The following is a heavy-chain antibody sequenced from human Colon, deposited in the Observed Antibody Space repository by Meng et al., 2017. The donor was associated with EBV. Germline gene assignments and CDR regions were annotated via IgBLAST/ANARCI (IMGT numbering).Heavy chain of an antibody. D-gene: IGHD3-10*01. CDR3: ARVSGRSFDP. Sequence: VQLHAPGPGLVKPSEPLSRTCTVSGDSVGISRYYWSWIRQPPGKGLEWIAYIYYIGGTNYYPSLKSRLTISIDTSKNQFSLSLRSVTAADTAVYYCARVSGRSFDPWGQGTLVTVSS. V-gene: IGHV4-61*01. J-gene: IGHJ5*02. CDR2: IYYIGGT. CDR1: GDSVGISRYY.